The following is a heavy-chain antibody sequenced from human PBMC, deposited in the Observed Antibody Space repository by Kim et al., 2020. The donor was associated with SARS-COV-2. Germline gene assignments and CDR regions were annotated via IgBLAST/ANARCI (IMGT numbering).Heavy chain of an antibody. CDR3: ATRHEM. V-gene: IGHV3-23*01. CDR2: GSAGST. Sequence: GSAGSTYYADPAKGRFAISRDNSKNTLYLQMNSLRAEDTAVYYCATRHEMWGQGTLVTVST. J-gene: IGHJ4*02.